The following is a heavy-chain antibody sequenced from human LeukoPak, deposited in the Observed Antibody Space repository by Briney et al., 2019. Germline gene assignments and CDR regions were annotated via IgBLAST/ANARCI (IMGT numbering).Heavy chain of an antibody. J-gene: IGHJ4*02. D-gene: IGHD6-19*01. CDR3: AKPAISSRGWYYDY. CDR2: INDSGGST. V-gene: IGHV3-23*01. CDR1: GFTFSNYA. Sequence: PGGSLRLSCAASGFTFSNYAMSWVRQAPGKGLEWVSAINDSGGSTYYADSVKGRFTISRDNSKNTLYLQMNSLRAEGTAVYYCAKPAISSRGWYYDYWGQGTLVTVSS.